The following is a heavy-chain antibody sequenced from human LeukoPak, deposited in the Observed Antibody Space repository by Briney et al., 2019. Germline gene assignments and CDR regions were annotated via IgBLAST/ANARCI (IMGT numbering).Heavy chain of an antibody. Sequence: SETLSLTCAVYGGSFSGYYWSWIRQPPGKGLEWIGSIYYSGSTYYNPSLKSRVTISVDTSKNQFSLKLSSVTAADTAVYYCARVAQSRDAFDIWGQGTMVTVSS. V-gene: IGHV4-34*01. CDR1: GGSFSGYY. CDR3: ARVAQSRDAFDI. J-gene: IGHJ3*02. CDR2: IYYSGST.